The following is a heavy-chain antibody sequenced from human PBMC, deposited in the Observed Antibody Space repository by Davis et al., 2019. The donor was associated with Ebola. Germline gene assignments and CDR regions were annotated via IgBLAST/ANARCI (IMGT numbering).Heavy chain of an antibody. V-gene: IGHV3-21*01. CDR2: ISSSSSYI. D-gene: IGHD3-10*01. CDR1: GFTFSSYS. J-gene: IGHJ4*02. CDR3: ASGVWFGELLS. Sequence: GESLKISCAASGFTFSSYSMNWVRQAPGKGLEWVSSISSSSSYIYYAASVKGRFTISRDNAKNSLYLQMNSLRAEDTAVYYCASGVWFGELLSWGQGTLVTVSS.